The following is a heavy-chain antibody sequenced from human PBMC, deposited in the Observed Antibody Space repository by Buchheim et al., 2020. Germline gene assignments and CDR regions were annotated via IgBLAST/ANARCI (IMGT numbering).Heavy chain of an antibody. CDR2: IHLGDSDT. D-gene: IGHD3-22*01. V-gene: IGHV5-51*01. CDR3: ANDDSGGYVAF. Sequence: ELQLVQSGAEVKKPGESLKISCKASGYSFSTFWIAWVRQMPGKGLEWMGVIHLGDSDTRYSPSFEGQVTISAAKSVSTAYLQWRSLKASDSAMYYCANDDSGGYVAFWGLGTL. CDR1: GYSFSTFW. J-gene: IGHJ4*02.